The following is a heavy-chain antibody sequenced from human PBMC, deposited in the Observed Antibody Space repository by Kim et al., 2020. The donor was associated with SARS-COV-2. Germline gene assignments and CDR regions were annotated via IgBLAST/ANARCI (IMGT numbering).Heavy chain of an antibody. CDR1: GYTFTSYY. CDR3: ARALGGTTPIDY. Sequence: ASVKVSCKASGYTFTSYYMHWVRQAPGQGLEWMGIINPSGGSTSYAQKFQGRVTMTRDTSTSTVYMELSTLRPEDTAVYYCARALGGTTPIDYWGQGTLVTVSS. V-gene: IGHV1-46*01. D-gene: IGHD1-26*01. CDR2: INPSGGST. J-gene: IGHJ4*02.